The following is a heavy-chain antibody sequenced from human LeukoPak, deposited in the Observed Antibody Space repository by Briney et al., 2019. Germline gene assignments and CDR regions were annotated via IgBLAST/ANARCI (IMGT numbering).Heavy chain of an antibody. CDR1: GYNFTSYW. D-gene: IGHD7-27*01. CDR3: ARLAETNWGLRWDFDY. CDR2: IYPADSDA. Sequence: GESLKISCKGSGYNFTSYWIAWVRQMPGKGLEWMGIIYPADSDARYRSSFQGQVTISADRSVSTTYLQWSSLKASDTAMYYCARLAETNWGLRWDFDYWGQGTLVTVSS. J-gene: IGHJ4*02. V-gene: IGHV5-51*01.